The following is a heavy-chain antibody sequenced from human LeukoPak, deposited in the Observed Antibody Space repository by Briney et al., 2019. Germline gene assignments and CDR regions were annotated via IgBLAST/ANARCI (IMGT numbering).Heavy chain of an antibody. J-gene: IGHJ5*02. V-gene: IGHV4-39*01. CDR3: ARGTYYDFWSGSQRNDP. CDR1: GGSISSSSYY. D-gene: IGHD3-3*01. CDR2: IYYSGST. Sequence: PSETLSLTCTVSGGSISSSSYYWGWIRQPPGKGLEWIGSIYYSGSTYYNPSLKSRVTISVDTSKNQFSLKLSSVTAADTAVYYCARGTYYDFWSGSQRNDPWGQGTLVTVSS.